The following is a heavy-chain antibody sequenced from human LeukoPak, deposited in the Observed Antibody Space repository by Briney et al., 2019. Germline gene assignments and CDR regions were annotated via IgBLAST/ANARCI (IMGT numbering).Heavy chain of an antibody. D-gene: IGHD5-12*01. CDR1: GGSISSSSYY. J-gene: IGHJ2*01. CDR2: IYYSGST. Sequence: PSETLSLTCTVSGGSISSSSYYWGWIRQPPGKGLEWIGSIYYSGSTYYNPSLKSRVTISVDTTKNQFSLKLSSATAADTAVYYCARPGARWLRSTRFDLWGRGTLVTVSS. V-gene: IGHV4-39*07. CDR3: ARPGARWLRSTRFDL.